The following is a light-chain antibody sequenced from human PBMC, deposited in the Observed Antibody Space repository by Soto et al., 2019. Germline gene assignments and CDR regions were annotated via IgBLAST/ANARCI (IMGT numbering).Light chain of an antibody. CDR2: RND. Sequence: QSVLTQPPSASATPGQRVTISCSGSTSNIGSNSVYWYHQLPGTAPKLLIYRNDQRPSGVPDRFSGSKSGTSASLAISGLRSEDESDYYCAAWEDSLSGRMFGGGTKLTV. V-gene: IGLV1-47*01. CDR3: AAWEDSLSGRM. J-gene: IGLJ3*02. CDR1: TSNIGSNS.